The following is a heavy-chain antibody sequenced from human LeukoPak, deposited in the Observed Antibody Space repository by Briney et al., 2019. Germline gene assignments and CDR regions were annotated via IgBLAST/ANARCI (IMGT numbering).Heavy chain of an antibody. CDR3: AEVLWFGEPPYNWFDP. Sequence: SETLSLTCAVSGGSISSGGYSWSWIRQPPGKGLEWIGYIYHSGSTYYNPSLKSRVTISVDRSKNQFSLKLSSVTAADTAVYYCAEVLWFGEPPYNWFDPWGQGTLVTVSS. CDR2: IYHSGST. CDR1: GGSISSGGYS. J-gene: IGHJ5*02. D-gene: IGHD3-10*01. V-gene: IGHV4-30-2*01.